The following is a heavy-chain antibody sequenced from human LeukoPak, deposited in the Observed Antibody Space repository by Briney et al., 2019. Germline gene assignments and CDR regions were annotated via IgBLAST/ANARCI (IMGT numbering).Heavy chain of an antibody. CDR1: GFTFSSYS. CDR3: AKGDSIIQLLWFGESIDY. J-gene: IGHJ4*02. D-gene: IGHD3-10*01. V-gene: IGHV3-21*04. Sequence: GGSLRLSCAASGFTFSSYSMNWVRQAPGKGLEWVSSISSSSSYIYYADSVKGRFTISRDNAKNSLYLQMNSLRAEDTALYYCAKGDSIIQLLWFGESIDYWGQGTLVTVSS. CDR2: ISSSSSYI.